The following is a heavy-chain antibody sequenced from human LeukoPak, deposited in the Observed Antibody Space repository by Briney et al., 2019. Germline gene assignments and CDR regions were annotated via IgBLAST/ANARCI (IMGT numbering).Heavy chain of an antibody. V-gene: IGHV4-59*01. CDR1: GGSISSYY. CDR2: IYYSGST. CDR3: ARGYGSGSYFAY. Sequence: PSETLSLTCTVSGGSISSYYWSWIRQPPGKGLWWIGYIYYSGSTNYNPSLKSRVTISVDTSKNQFSLKLSSLTAADTGVYYCARGYGSGSYFAYWGQGTLVTVSS. D-gene: IGHD3-10*01. J-gene: IGHJ4*02.